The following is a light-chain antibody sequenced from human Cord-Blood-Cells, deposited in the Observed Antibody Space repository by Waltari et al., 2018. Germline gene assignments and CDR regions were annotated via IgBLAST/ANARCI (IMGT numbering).Light chain of an antibody. Sequence: DIQMTQSPSTLSASVGDRVTITCRASQSFSSWLAWYHQKPGKAPKLLIYKAFSLESGVPSRFSGSGSGTEFTLTISSLQPDDFATYYCQQYNSYSKTFGQGTKVEIK. CDR3: QQYNSYSKT. CDR1: QSFSSW. V-gene: IGKV1-5*03. J-gene: IGKJ1*01. CDR2: KAF.